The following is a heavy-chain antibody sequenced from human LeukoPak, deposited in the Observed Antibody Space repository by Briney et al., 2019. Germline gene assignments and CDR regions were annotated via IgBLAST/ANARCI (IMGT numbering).Heavy chain of an antibody. CDR1: GGSISSSSYY. J-gene: IGHJ5*02. D-gene: IGHD3-22*01. CDR3: AILGSGSLGWFDP. CDR2: IYYSGST. Sequence: SETLSLTCTVSGGSISSSSYYWGWIRQPPGKGLEWIGYIYYSGSTNYNPSLKSRVTISVDTSKNQFSLKLSSVTAADTAVYYCAILGSGSLGWFDPWGQGTLVTVSS. V-gene: IGHV4-61*05.